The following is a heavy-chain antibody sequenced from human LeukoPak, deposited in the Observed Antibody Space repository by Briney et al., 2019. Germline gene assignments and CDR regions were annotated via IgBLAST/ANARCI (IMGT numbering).Heavy chain of an antibody. D-gene: IGHD2-2*01. CDR2: IYYSGST. CDR3: ARVIVVVPAAMTPMEAFDI. V-gene: IGHV4-30-4*01. Sequence: PSQTLSLTCTVSGGSISSGDYYWSWIRQPPGKGLEWIGYIYYSGSTYYNPSLKSRVTISVDTSKNQFSLKLSSVTAADTAVYYCARVIVVVPAAMTPMEAFDIWGQGTMVTVSS. CDR1: GGSISSGDYY. J-gene: IGHJ3*02.